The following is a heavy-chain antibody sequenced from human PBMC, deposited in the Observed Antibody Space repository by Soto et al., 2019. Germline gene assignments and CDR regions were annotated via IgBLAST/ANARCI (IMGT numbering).Heavy chain of an antibody. V-gene: IGHV4-4*07. CDR3: ARDRVSTMVRGVNYGMDV. J-gene: IGHJ6*02. CDR2: IYTSGST. Sequence: QVQLQESGPGLVKPSETLSPTCTVSGGSISSSYWSWIRQPAGKGLEWIGRIYTSGSTNYNPSLTSRVTMSVDTSKNQFALKLSSVTAADTAVYYWARDRVSTMVRGVNYGMDVWGQVTTVTVSS. D-gene: IGHD3-10*01. CDR1: GGSISSSY.